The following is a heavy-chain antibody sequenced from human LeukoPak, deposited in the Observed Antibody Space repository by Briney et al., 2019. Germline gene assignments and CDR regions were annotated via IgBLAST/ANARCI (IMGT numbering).Heavy chain of an antibody. D-gene: IGHD3-22*01. J-gene: IGHJ4*02. CDR1: GFTFSSYG. CDR3: ARDRYYYDSSGYLLDY. V-gene: IGHV3-33*01. CDR2: IWYDGSNK. Sequence: GGSLRLSCAASGFTFSSYGMHWVRQAPGKGLEWVAVIWYDGSNKYYADSVKGRFTISRNNSKNTLYLQMNSLRAEDTAVYYCARDRYYYDSSGYLLDYWGQGTLVTVSS.